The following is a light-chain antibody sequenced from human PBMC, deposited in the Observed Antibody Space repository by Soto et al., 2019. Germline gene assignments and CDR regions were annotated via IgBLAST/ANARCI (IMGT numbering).Light chain of an antibody. V-gene: IGLV2-14*01. CDR1: SSDVGYYNH. Sequence: QSALTQPASVSGSPGQSITISCTGSSSDVGYYNHVSWYQQHPGKAPKLMIYEVNNRPSGVSSRFSGSKSGNTASLTISGLLAEEEADYYCSSYTSRSSSLFGTGPKLTVL. CDR3: SSYTSRSSSL. CDR2: EVN. J-gene: IGLJ1*01.